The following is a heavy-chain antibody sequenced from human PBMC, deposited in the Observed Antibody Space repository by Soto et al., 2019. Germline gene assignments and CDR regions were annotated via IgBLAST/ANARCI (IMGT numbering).Heavy chain of an antibody. Sequence: QVQLVQSGAEVKKPGSSVKVSCKASGGTFSSYAISWVRQAPGQGLEWMGGIIPIFGTANYAQKFQGRVTITADESTSTAYMELSSLRSEDTAVYYCARLGPWKDYDFWRGSTGYGMDVWGQGTTVTVSS. J-gene: IGHJ6*02. CDR2: IIPIFGTA. CDR1: GGTFSSYA. CDR3: ARLGPWKDYDFWRGSTGYGMDV. D-gene: IGHD3-3*01. V-gene: IGHV1-69*01.